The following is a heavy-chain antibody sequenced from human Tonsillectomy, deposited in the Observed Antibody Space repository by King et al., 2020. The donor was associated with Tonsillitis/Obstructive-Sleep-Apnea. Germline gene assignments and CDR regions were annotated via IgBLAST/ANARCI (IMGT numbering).Heavy chain of an antibody. J-gene: IGHJ5*02. Sequence: QVQLVESGGGVVQPGRSLRLSCAASGFTFISYGMHWVRQAPGKGLEWVAGIWYDGSNKYYADSVKGRFTISRDNSKNTLYLQMNSVGAEDTAVYYCARESGNGNGFDPWGQGTLVTVSS. CDR1: GFTFISYG. CDR2: IWYDGSNK. CDR3: ARESGNGNGFDP. V-gene: IGHV3-33*01. D-gene: IGHD1-1*01.